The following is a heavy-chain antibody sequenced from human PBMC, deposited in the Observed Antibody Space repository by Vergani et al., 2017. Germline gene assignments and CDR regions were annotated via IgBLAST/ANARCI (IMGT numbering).Heavy chain of an antibody. V-gene: IGHV3-21*01. CDR2: ISSSSSXI. J-gene: IGHJ6*03. CDR3: ARDQVLRFLEWSVPYYYYMDV. CDR1: GFTFSSYS. Sequence: EVQLVESGGGLVKPGGSLRLSCAASGFTFSSYSMNWVRQAPGKGLEWVSSISSSSSXIYYADSVKGRFTISRDNAKNSRYLQMNSLRAEDTAVYYCARDQVLRFLEWSVPYYYYMDVWGKGTTVTVSS. D-gene: IGHD3-3*01.